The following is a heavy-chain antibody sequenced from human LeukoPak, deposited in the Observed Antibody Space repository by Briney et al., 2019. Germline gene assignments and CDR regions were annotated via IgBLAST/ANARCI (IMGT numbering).Heavy chain of an antibody. D-gene: IGHD3-22*01. CDR3: ARFTQANGYYDSKGGPNWFDP. CDR1: GGSISSYY. Sequence: PSETLSLTCTVSGGSISSYYWSWIRQPAGKGLEWIGRIYTSGSTNYNPSLKSRVTMSVDTSKNQCTLKLNSVTAADTAVYYCARFTQANGYYDSKGGPNWFDPWGQGTLVTVSS. J-gene: IGHJ5*02. V-gene: IGHV4-4*07. CDR2: IYTSGST.